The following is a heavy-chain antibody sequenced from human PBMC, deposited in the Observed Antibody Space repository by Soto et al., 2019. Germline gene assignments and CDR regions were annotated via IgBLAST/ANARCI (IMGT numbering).Heavy chain of an antibody. V-gene: IGHV1-69*06. CDR3: ATNGMTTVTTFDY. Sequence: VASVKVSCKASGGTFSSYAISWVRQAPGQGLEWMGGIIPIFGTANYAQQFQGRVTITADKSTSTAYMELSSMRSEDTAVYYCATNGMTTVTTFDYWGQGPLVTVSS. CDR2: IIPIFGTA. J-gene: IGHJ4*02. CDR1: GGTFSSYA. D-gene: IGHD4-4*01.